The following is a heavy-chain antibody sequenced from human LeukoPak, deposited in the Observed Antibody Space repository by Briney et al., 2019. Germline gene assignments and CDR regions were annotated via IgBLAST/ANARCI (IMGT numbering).Heavy chain of an antibody. CDR1: GYTFTDYY. J-gene: IGHJ4*02. CDR2: INPNSGGT. Sequence: ASVKVSCKASGYTFTDYYMYWVRQAPGQGLEWMGWINPNSGGTNYAQKFQGRVTMTRDTSISTAYMELSRLRSDDTAVYYCARGYCSGRSCYGKSFDYWGQGTLVTVSS. CDR3: ARGYCSGRSCYGKSFDY. D-gene: IGHD2-15*01. V-gene: IGHV1-2*02.